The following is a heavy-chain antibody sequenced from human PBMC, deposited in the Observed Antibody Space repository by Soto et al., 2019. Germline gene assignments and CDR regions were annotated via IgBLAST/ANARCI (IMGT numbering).Heavy chain of an antibody. CDR2: INTGKGNT. J-gene: IGHJ4*02. Sequence: SVKVSCKASGYTFTTYAIHWVRQAPGQRPEWMGWINTGKGNTRYSQKFQGRFTISRDNSETTVYLHLTSLRPDDTALFYCARDVAMPTGLGLGYWGQGTLVTVSS. V-gene: IGHV1-3*04. CDR3: ARDVAMPTGLGLGY. CDR1: GYTFTTYA. D-gene: IGHD4-4*01.